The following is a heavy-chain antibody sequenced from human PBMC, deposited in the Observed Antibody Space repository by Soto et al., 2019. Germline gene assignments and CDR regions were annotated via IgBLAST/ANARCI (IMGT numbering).Heavy chain of an antibody. D-gene: IGHD6-6*01. Sequence: QVQLVESGGGVVQPGRSLRLSCAASGFTFSSYAMHWVRQAPGKGLEWVAVISYDGSNKYYADSVKGRFTISRDNSKNTLYLQMNSLRAEDTAVYYCARDRGPYSSSGNYYYYGMDVWGQGTTVTVSS. CDR2: ISYDGSNK. CDR1: GFTFSSYA. V-gene: IGHV3-30-3*01. J-gene: IGHJ6*02. CDR3: ARDRGPYSSSGNYYYYGMDV.